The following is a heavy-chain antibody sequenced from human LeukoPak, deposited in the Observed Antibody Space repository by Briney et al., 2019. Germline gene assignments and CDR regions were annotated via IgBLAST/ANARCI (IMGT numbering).Heavy chain of an antibody. J-gene: IGHJ4*02. CDR2: ISSSSTI. D-gene: IGHD3-3*01. V-gene: IGHV3-48*01. CDR1: GFTFSSHS. CDR3: ARDASLNYDFWSGLFDY. Sequence: GGSLRLSCAASGFTFSSHSMNWVRQAPGKGLEWVSYISSSSTIYYADSVKGRFTISRDNAKNSLYLQMNSLRAEDTAVYYCARDASLNYDFWSGLFDYWGQGTLVTVSS.